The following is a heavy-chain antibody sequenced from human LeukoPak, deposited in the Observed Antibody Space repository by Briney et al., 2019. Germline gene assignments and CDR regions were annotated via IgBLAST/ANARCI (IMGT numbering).Heavy chain of an antibody. CDR1: GGTFSSYA. Sequence: GASVKVSCKASGGTFSSYAISWVRQAPGQGLEWMGGIIPISGTANYAQKFQGRVTITADESTSTAYMELSSLRSEDTAVYYCARVPDIVVVPAVGWVDWGQGTLVTVSS. CDR2: IIPISGTA. D-gene: IGHD2-2*01. V-gene: IGHV1-69*13. J-gene: IGHJ4*02. CDR3: ARVPDIVVVPAVGWVD.